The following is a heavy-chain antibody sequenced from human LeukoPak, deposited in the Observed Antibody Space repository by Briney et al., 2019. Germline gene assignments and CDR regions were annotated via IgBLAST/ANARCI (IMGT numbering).Heavy chain of an antibody. D-gene: IGHD3-22*01. V-gene: IGHV1-2*06. CDR1: GYTFTGYY. Sequence: ASVKVSCEASGYTFTGYYMHWVRQAPGQGLEWMGRINPNSGGTNYAQKFQGRVTMTRDTSISTAYMELSRLRSDDTAVYYCARDPVYYYDSSGYPYNWFDPWGQGTLVTVSS. CDR2: INPNSGGT. CDR3: ARDPVYYYDSSGYPYNWFDP. J-gene: IGHJ5*02.